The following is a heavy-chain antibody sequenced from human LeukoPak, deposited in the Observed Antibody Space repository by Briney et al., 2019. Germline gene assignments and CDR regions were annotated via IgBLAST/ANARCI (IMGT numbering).Heavy chain of an antibody. CDR2: ISGSGGST. J-gene: IGHJ4*02. CDR3: AKDLSLGYSRYHIAVAGRPGPFDY. D-gene: IGHD6-19*01. CDR1: GFTFSSYA. Sequence: GGSLRLSCAASGFTFSSYAMSWVRQAPGKGLEWVSAISGSGGSTYYADSVKGRFTISRDNSKNTLYLQMNSLRAEDTAVYYCAKDLSLGYSRYHIAVAGRPGPFDYWGQGTLVTVSS. V-gene: IGHV3-23*01.